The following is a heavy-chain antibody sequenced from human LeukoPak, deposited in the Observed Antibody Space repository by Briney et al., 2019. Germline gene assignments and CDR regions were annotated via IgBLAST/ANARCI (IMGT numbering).Heavy chain of an antibody. J-gene: IGHJ6*02. Sequence: ASVKVSCKASGYTFTSYYMHWVRQAPGQGLEWMGIINPSGGSASYAQKFQGRVTMTRDTSTSTVYMELSSLRSEDTAVYYCARDSTPYGMDVWGQGTTVTVSS. V-gene: IGHV1-46*01. CDR2: INPSGGSA. CDR3: ARDSTPYGMDV. CDR1: GYTFTSYY.